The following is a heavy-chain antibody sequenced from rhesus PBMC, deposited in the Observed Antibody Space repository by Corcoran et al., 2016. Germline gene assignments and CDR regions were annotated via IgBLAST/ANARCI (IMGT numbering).Heavy chain of an antibody. V-gene: IGHV4-76*01. Sequence: QVQLQESGPGLVQPSETLSLTCAVSGGSLSGGSDWSWFRQPPGDGLAGMGVDGMVVREGRRGKTHYTPPLKNRVPSEKEQPKNRFAGKWGSVPAADGAVYNGGRGGGGGGLDSWGQGVVVTVSS. CDR3: GRGGGGGGLDS. CDR1: GGSLSGGSD. CDR2: REGRRGKT. J-gene: IGHJ6*01.